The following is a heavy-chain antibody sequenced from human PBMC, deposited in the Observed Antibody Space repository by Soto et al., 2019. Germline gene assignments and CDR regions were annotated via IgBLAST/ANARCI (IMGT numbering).Heavy chain of an antibody. CDR1: GFTFSSYA. V-gene: IGHV3-23*01. CDR2: ISGSGDTT. Sequence: EGQLLESGGGLVQPGGSLRLSCAASGFTFSSYAMNWVRQAPGKGLEWVSLISGSGDTTYYADSVRGRFTISRDNSKNPLYVHMNSLRAEDTAVYYCAKRGRMDVWGQGTTVTVSS. CDR3: AKRGRMDV. J-gene: IGHJ6*02.